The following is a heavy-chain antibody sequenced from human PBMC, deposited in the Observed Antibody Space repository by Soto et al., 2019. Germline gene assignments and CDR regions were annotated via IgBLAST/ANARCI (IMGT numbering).Heavy chain of an antibody. CDR2: ISYDGSNK. CDR1: GFTFSSYA. Sequence: PGVSLRLSCAASGFTFSSYAMHWVRQAPGKGLEWVAVISYDGSNKYYADSVKGRFTISRDNSKNTLYLQMNSLRAEDTAVYYCARDWFAPHPYYYGSGSYYIGYYGMDVWGQGTTVTVSS. CDR3: ARDWFAPHPYYYGSGSYYIGYYGMDV. J-gene: IGHJ6*02. V-gene: IGHV3-30-3*01. D-gene: IGHD3-10*01.